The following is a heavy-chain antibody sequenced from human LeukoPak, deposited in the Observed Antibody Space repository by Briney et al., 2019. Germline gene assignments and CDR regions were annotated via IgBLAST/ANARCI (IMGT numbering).Heavy chain of an antibody. V-gene: IGHV1-2*02. CDR2: INPNNGDT. CDR3: ARDRGRAMGVDY. J-gene: IGHJ4*02. Sequence: ASVKVSCKASGYTLTGYYMHWVRQAPGQGLEWMGWINPNNGDTNYAQKFQGRVTMTGDTSISTAYMELSRLRSDDTAVYYCARDRGRAMGVDYWGQGTLVTVSS. CDR1: GYTLTGYY. D-gene: IGHD3-16*01.